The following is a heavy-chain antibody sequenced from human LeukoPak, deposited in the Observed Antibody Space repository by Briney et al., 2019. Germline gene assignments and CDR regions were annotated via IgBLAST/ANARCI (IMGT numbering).Heavy chain of an antibody. V-gene: IGHV4-59*13. D-gene: IGHD3-22*01. CDR2: IHHSGYT. CDR3: ARLREYYDSSGYFFDF. J-gene: IGHJ4*02. CDR1: GAPTSSYF. Sequence: SETLSLTCSVSGAPTSSYFWSWIRQSPGKGLEWIGHIHHSGYTNYNPSLMGRVTISVDTSNNQFSLKLNSVTAADSAVYFCARLREYYDSSGYFFDFWGQGTRVTVSS.